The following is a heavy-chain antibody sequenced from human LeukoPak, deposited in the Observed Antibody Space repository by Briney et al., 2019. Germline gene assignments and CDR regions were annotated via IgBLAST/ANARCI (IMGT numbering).Heavy chain of an antibody. D-gene: IGHD6-13*01. J-gene: IGHJ4*02. V-gene: IGHV3-23*01. Sequence: GGSLRLSCAASGFTFSSYAMSWVRQAPGKGLEWVSAISGGGGSTYYADSVKGRFTISRDNSKNTLYLQMNSLRAEDTAVYYCAKDGGGAAAGRGIDYWGQGTLVTVSS. CDR1: GFTFSSYA. CDR2: ISGGGGST. CDR3: AKDGGGAAAGRGIDY.